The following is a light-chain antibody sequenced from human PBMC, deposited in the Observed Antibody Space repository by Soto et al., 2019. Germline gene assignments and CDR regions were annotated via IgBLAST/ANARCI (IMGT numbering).Light chain of an antibody. J-gene: IGKJ4*01. Sequence: EVVMTQSPATLSVSPGEGATLSCRASQSIGSLLAWYQQRPGQAPRLLIYRASTRATGVPARFSGSGSGTEFTLTIYSLQSEDLAVYYCQQRSDWPLTFGGGTKVEIK. V-gene: IGKV3-15*01. CDR3: QQRSDWPLT. CDR1: QSIGSL. CDR2: RAS.